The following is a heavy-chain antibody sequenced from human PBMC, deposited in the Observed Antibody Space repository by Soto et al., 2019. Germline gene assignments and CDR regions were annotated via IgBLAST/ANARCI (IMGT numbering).Heavy chain of an antibody. CDR1: GFSLTTSGVG. CDR3: AHRVLRTVFGLVTTTAIYFDF. V-gene: IGHV2-5*02. CDR2: IYWDDDK. Sequence: QITLKESGPTVVNPTETLTLTCTFSGFSLTTSGVGVGWVRQSPGKAPEWLALIYWDDDKRYSTSLNSRLIITKDTSNNQVVLTMANVDPADTATYYCAHRVLRTVFGLVTTTAIYFDFWGPGTPVVVSS. D-gene: IGHD3-3*01. J-gene: IGHJ4*02.